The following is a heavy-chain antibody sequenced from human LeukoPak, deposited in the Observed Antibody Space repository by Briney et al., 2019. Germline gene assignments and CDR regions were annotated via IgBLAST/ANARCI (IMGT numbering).Heavy chain of an antibody. D-gene: IGHD3-22*01. CDR3: AREWDYYDSSGYYYVVPFDY. J-gene: IGHJ4*02. CDR2: INASNGNT. Sequence: ASVKVSCKASGYTFTSYAMHWVRQAPGQRLEWMGWINASNGNTKYSQKFQGRVTITRDTSASTAYMELSSLRSEDTAVYYCAREWDYYDSSGYYYVVPFDYWGQGTLVTVSS. V-gene: IGHV1-3*01. CDR1: GYTFTSYA.